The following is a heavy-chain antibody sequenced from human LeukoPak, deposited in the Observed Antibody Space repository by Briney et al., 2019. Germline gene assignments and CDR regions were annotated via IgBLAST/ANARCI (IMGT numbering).Heavy chain of an antibody. CDR3: AKVERENYYDSSGYWVFDP. J-gene: IGHJ5*02. Sequence: GGSLRLSCAASGFTFSSYAMSWVRQAPGKGLEWVSAISGSGGSTYYADSVKGRFTISRDNSKNTLYLQMNSLRAEDTAVYYCAKVERENYYDSSGYWVFDPWGQGTLVTVSS. CDR2: ISGSGGST. CDR1: GFTFSSYA. V-gene: IGHV3-23*01. D-gene: IGHD3-22*01.